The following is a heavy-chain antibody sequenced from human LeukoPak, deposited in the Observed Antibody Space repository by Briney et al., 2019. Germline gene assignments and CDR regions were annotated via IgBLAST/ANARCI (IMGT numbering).Heavy chain of an antibody. CDR1: GGSFSGYY. D-gene: IGHD5-24*01. Sequence: PSETLSLTCAVYGGSFSGYYWSRIRQPPGKGLEWIGEINHSGSTNYNPSLKSRVTISVDTSKNQFSLKLSSVTAADTAVYYCARESLTWLQSRTSWFDPWGQGTLVTVSS. V-gene: IGHV4-34*01. CDR3: ARESLTWLQSRTSWFDP. CDR2: INHSGST. J-gene: IGHJ5*02.